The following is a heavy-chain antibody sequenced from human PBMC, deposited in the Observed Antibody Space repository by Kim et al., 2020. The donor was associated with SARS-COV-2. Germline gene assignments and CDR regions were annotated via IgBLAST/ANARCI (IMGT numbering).Heavy chain of an antibody. D-gene: IGHD3-16*01. J-gene: IGHJ6*02. CDR3: SRDGGSGGIYYYGMDV. CDR2: IYNSGSI. V-gene: IGHV4-30-4*01. CDR1: GGSINSGDYS. Sequence: SETLSLTCSVSGGSINSGDYSWSWIRQTPGKGLEWIACIYNSGSIYYTPSLESRITISVDTSKNLLFLRLTSVTAADTAIYYCSRDGGSGGIYYYGMDVWGQGTTVTVSS.